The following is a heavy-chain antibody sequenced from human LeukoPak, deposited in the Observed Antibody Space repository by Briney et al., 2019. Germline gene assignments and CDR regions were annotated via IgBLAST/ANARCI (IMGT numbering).Heavy chain of an antibody. CDR3: ARARYSSSWYVPD. CDR2: IYHSGST. CDR1: GGSISSSNW. Sequence: PSETLSLTCAVSGGSISSSNWWSWVRQPPGKGLEWIGEIYHSGSTNYNPSLKSRVTISVDTSKNQFSLKLSSVTAADTAVYYCARARYSSSWYVPDWGQGTLVTVSS. D-gene: IGHD6-13*01. J-gene: IGHJ4*02. V-gene: IGHV4-4*02.